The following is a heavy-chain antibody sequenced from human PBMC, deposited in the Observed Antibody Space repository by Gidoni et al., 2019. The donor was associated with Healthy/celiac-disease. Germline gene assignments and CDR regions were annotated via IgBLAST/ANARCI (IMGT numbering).Heavy chain of an antibody. CDR2: INHSGST. J-gene: IGHJ4*02. Sequence: QVQLQQWGAGLFKPSDTLSLTCPVSGGSFSGYYWSWIRQPPGKGLEWIGEINHSGSTNDNPSRKSRVTIAVDTSKNQFSLKLSSVTAADTAVYYCARVGFVSYYFDYWGQGTLVTVSS. CDR3: ARVGFVSYYFDY. CDR1: GGSFSGYY. D-gene: IGHD3-10*01. V-gene: IGHV4-34*01.